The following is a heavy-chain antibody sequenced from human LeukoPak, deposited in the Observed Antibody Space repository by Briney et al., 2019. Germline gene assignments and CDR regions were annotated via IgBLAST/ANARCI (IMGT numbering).Heavy chain of an antibody. Sequence: PGGSLRLSCAASGFTFSSYAMGWVRQAPGKGLEWVGRIKSVTDRGTTDYAVPVKDRFIISRDDSKSTVYLQMNSLETEDTAVYYCTTLRNLNRRMIDWYFDLWGRGTLVTVSS. CDR3: TTLRNLNRRMIDWYFDL. D-gene: IGHD1-14*01. J-gene: IGHJ2*01. CDR1: GFTFSSYA. CDR2: IKSVTDRGTT. V-gene: IGHV3-15*01.